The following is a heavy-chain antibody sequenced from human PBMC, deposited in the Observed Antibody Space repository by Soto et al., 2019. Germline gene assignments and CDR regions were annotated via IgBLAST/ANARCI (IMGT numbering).Heavy chain of an antibody. V-gene: IGHV3-30*02. Sequence: HPGGSLRLSCAASGFTFSSYGMHWVRQAPGKGLEWVAVIWYDGSNKYYAESVKGRFTISRDNSKNTLYLQMNSLRAEDTAVFYCAKDEVLVEVVARDYYGMDVWGQGTTVTVSS. CDR3: AKDEVLVEVVARDYYGMDV. CDR1: GFTFSSYG. CDR2: IWYDGSNK. D-gene: IGHD2-15*01. J-gene: IGHJ6*02.